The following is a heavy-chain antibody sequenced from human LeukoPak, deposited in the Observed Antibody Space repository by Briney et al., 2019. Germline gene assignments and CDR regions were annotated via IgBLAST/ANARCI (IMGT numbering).Heavy chain of an antibody. V-gene: IGHV3-53*01. D-gene: IGHD3-3*01. CDR1: GFTVSSNY. J-gene: IGHJ6*02. Sequence: PGGSLRLSCAASGFTVSSNYMSWVRQAPGKGLEGVSVIYSGGSTYYADSVKGRFTISRDNSKNTLYLQMNSLRAEDTAVYYCARESGYGYYYCGMDVWGQGTTVTVSS. CDR2: IYSGGST. CDR3: ARESGYGYYYCGMDV.